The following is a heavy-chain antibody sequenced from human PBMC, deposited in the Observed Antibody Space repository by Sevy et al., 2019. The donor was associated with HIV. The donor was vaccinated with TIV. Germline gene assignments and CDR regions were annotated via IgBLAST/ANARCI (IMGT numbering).Heavy chain of an antibody. D-gene: IGHD2-15*01. CDR1: GFIFSSYA. J-gene: IGHJ4*02. V-gene: IGHV3-21*01. Sequence: GGSLRLSCAASGFIFSSYAMNWVRQAPGKGLEWVSSINAISSNIYYADSVKGGFTISRDNAENSLYLQMNSVRAEDTAVYYCARDLFSGGNAVYGYWGQGTLVTVSS. CDR2: INAISSNI. CDR3: ARDLFSGGNAVYGY.